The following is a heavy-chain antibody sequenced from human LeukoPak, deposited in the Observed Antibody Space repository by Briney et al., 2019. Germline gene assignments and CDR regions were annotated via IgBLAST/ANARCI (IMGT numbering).Heavy chain of an antibody. V-gene: IGHV1-2*02. J-gene: IGHJ6*03. CDR3: ASTSSGWYPHYYYMDV. Sequence: ASVKVSXKASGYTFTGYYMHWVRQAPGQGLEWMGWINPNSGGTNYAQKFQGRVTMTRDTSISTAYMELSRLRSDDTAVYYCASTSSGWYPHYYYMDVWGKGTTVTVSS. CDR2: INPNSGGT. D-gene: IGHD6-19*01. CDR1: GYTFTGYY.